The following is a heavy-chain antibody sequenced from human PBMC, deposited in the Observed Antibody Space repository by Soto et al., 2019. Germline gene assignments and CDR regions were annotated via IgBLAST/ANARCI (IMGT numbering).Heavy chain of an antibody. CDR1: GYTFTGYY. CDR3: ARGGSGLPSPFDH. J-gene: IGHJ5*02. D-gene: IGHD3-22*01. Sequence: SVKRSCKASGYTFTGYYLHWVRQSPGQGREWMGWIDPNNGDTNYAQQFQRRVTMTRDTSLSPAFMELSRLRSDDTAIYYCARGGSGLPSPFDHWGQGTLGTVSS. V-gene: IGHV1-2*02. CDR2: IDPNNGDT.